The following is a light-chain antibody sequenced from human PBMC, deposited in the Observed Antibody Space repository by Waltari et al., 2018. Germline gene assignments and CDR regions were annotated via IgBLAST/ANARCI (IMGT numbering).Light chain of an antibody. V-gene: IGLV1-40*01. CDR2: GNN. J-gene: IGLJ3*02. Sequence: QSMLTQPPSVSGAPGQRVTISCTGSSSNIGAGHDVHWYQVFPGTGPKLLIYGNNNRPSGVPARFSGSKSGTSASLTITGLQADDEADYYCHSFDTSLSDGVVFGGGTKVTVL. CDR1: SSNIGAGHD. CDR3: HSFDTSLSDGVV.